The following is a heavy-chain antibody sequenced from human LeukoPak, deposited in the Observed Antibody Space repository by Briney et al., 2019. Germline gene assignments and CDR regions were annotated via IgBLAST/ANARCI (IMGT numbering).Heavy chain of an antibody. CDR3: ARDNYYGSGSFIRWFDP. D-gene: IGHD3-10*01. J-gene: IGHJ5*02. V-gene: IGHV1-18*04. CDR2: INPNNGNT. CDR1: GYTFTGYH. Sequence: ASVKVSCKASGYTFTGYHMHWVRQAPGQGLEWMGWINPNNGNTNYAQKLQGRVTMTTDTSTSTAYMELRSLRSDDTAVYYCARDNYYGSGSFIRWFDPWGQGTLVTVSS.